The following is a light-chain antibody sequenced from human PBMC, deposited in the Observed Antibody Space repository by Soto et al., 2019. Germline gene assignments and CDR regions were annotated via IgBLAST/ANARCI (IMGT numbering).Light chain of an antibody. CDR2: AAS. Sequence: EIVLTQSPATLSLSPGERATLSCRASQSVSNYLAWYQQKPGQAPRLLIYAASDRATGIPARFSGSGSGTDFTLTISSLEPEDFGIFYCLQRADSPKITFGQGTRLEI. J-gene: IGKJ5*01. CDR1: QSVSNY. V-gene: IGKV3-11*01. CDR3: LQRADSPKIT.